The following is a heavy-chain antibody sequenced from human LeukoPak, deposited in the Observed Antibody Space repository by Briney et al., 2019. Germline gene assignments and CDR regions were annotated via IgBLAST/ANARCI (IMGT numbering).Heavy chain of an antibody. CDR2: INPNSGDT. J-gene: IGHJ4*02. CDR1: GYTFTGYY. CDR3: ARTDSSGYWCLDY. Sequence: ASEKVSCKASGYTFTGYYMHWVRQAPGHGLEWMGWINPNSGDTEYAQNFQGRVAMTRDTSISTAYMEVSTLRSDDTAVYYCARTDSSGYWCLDYWGQGTLVTVSS. V-gene: IGHV1-2*02. D-gene: IGHD3-22*01.